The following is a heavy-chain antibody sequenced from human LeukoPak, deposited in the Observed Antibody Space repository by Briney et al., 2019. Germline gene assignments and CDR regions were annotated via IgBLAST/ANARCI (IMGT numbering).Heavy chain of an antibody. D-gene: IGHD3-16*01. J-gene: IGHJ4*02. CDR1: GASFSNDY. Sequence: SETLSLTCTVSGASFSNDYWSWVRQAPGKGLEWIGYIYHNGRTSYNPSLKSRLTMSIETSQKQFSLQLISVTAADTAIYYCARASEGIGYFDTWGRGSLVTVSS. CDR3: ARASEGIGYFDT. V-gene: IGHV4-59*01. CDR2: IYHNGRT.